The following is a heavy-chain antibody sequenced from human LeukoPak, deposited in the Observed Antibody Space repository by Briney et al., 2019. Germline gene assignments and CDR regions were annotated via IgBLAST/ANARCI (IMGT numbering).Heavy chain of an antibody. CDR1: GFSFSTFA. CDR2: ISVAGGST. CDR3: AAQNGGYNFGYSVY. D-gene: IGHD5-18*01. J-gene: IGHJ4*02. V-gene: IGHV3-23*01. Sequence: PGGSLRLSCAASGFSFSTFAMNWVRQPPGKGLEWVSTISVAGGSTNYADSVKGRFTISRDNSKNTLYLQMNSLRAEDTAIYYCAAQNGGYNFGYSVYWGQGTLVTVSS.